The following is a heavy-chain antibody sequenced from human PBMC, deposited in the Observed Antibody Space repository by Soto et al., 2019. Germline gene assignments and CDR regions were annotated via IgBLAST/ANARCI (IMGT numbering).Heavy chain of an antibody. CDR3: TTDQDPFYDILSGYLDYFDY. V-gene: IGHV3-15*01. J-gene: IGHJ4*02. D-gene: IGHD3-9*01. CDR2: IKSKSDGATT. Sequence: PGGSLRLSVAASGLTFSNALMTGVGQGPGKGREGFGRIKSKSDGATTDYAAPVRCTFIISRDDSKNTLYLQMNSPKTEDTAVYYCTTDQDPFYDILSGYLDYFDYWGPGTLVTVSS. CDR1: GLTFSNAL.